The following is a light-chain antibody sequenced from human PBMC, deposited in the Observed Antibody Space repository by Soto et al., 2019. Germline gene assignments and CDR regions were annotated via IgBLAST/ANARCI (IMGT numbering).Light chain of an antibody. CDR2: DDS. CDR3: QVWDSSTDHNWV. J-gene: IGLJ3*02. CDR1: NIGSKS. Sequence: SYELTQPPSASVAPGQTARITCGGTNIGSKSVHWYPQKPGQAPVLVVYDDSDRPSGLPERVSGSNSGNTATLTISRVAAGDEADYDCQVWDSSTDHNWVFGAGTKLTVL. V-gene: IGLV3-21*02.